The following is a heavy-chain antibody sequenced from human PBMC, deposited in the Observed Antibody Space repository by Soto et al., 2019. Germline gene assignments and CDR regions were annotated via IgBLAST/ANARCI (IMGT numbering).Heavy chain of an antibody. J-gene: IGHJ4*02. D-gene: IGHD4-4*01. CDR1: GGSISSGGYY. V-gene: IGHV4-31*03. CDR2: IYYSGST. Sequence: QVQLQESGPGLVKPSQTLSLTCTVSGGSISSGGYYWSWIRQHPGKGLEWIGYIYYSGSTYYNPSLKSRXXIXVXQSKNQFSLKLSSVTAADTAVYYCASLVTTDYNHDYWGQGTLVTVSS. CDR3: ASLVTTDYNHDY.